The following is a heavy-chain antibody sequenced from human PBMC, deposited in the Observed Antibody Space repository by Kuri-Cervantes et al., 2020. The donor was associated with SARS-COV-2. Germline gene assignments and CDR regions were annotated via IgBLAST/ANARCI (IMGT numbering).Heavy chain of an antibody. CDR2: ISAYNGNT. Sequence: ASVKVSCKASGYTFTSYGISWVRQAPGQGLEWMGWISAYNGNTNYAQKLQGRVTMTTDTSTSTAYMELRSLRSEDTAVYYCARGVHKGCSSTSCYSLLRGYYYYYMDVWGKGTTVTVSS. CDR3: ARGVHKGCSSTSCYSLLRGYYYYYMDV. CDR1: GYTFTSYG. D-gene: IGHD2-2*02. V-gene: IGHV1-18*01. J-gene: IGHJ6*03.